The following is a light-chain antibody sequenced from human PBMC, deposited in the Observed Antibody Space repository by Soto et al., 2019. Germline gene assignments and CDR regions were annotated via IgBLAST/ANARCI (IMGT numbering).Light chain of an antibody. CDR1: SSDVGGYNY. Sequence: QSALTQPASVSGSPGQSIAISCTGTSSDVGGYNYVSWYQQYPGKAPKLMIYEVSDRPSGVSNRFSGSKSGNTASLTISGLQAEDEADYFCFSYTSSSTPWVFGGGTKVTVL. V-gene: IGLV2-14*01. J-gene: IGLJ2*01. CDR2: EVS. CDR3: FSYTSSSTPWV.